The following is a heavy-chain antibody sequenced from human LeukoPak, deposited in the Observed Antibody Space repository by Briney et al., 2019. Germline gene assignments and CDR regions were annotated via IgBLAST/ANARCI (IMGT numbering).Heavy chain of an antibody. CDR1: GYTFTGCY. D-gene: IGHD6-13*01. CDR3: ARDPGYSSSWYPRYFDY. CDR2: INPNSGGT. Sequence: ASVKVSCKASGYTFTGCYMHWVRQAPGQGLEWMGWINPNSGGTNFAQKFQGRVTMTRDTSISTAYMELSRLRSDDTAVYYCARDPGYSSSWYPRYFDYWGQGTLVTVPS. J-gene: IGHJ4*02. V-gene: IGHV1-2*02.